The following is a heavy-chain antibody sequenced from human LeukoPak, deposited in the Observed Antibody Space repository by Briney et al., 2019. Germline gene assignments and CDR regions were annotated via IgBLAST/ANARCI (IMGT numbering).Heavy chain of an antibody. J-gene: IGHJ4*02. CDR2: IIPIFGTA. CDR3: ARGIYYYDSSGYGHFDY. D-gene: IGHD3-22*01. Sequence: SVKVSCKASGGTFSSYAISWVRQAPGQGLEWMGGIIPIFGTANYAQKFQGRVTITADESTSTAYMELSSLRSEDTAVYYCARGIYYYDSSGYGHFDYWGQGTLVTVSS. CDR1: GGTFSSYA. V-gene: IGHV1-69*13.